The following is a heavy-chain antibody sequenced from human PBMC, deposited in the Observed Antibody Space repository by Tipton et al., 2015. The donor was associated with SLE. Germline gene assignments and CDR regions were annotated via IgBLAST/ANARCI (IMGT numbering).Heavy chain of an antibody. Sequence: TLSLTCTVSGGSISSSFWTWIRQPPGKGLEWIGYVYYSGTTKYNPSLKSRVTISVDTSKNLFSLKLSSVTATDTAVHYCARSRIGLGYYYNMDVWGKGTTVTVSS. J-gene: IGHJ6*03. CDR2: VYYSGTT. V-gene: IGHV4-59*08. CDR1: GGSISSSF. CDR3: ARSRIGLGYYYNMDV. D-gene: IGHD1-14*01.